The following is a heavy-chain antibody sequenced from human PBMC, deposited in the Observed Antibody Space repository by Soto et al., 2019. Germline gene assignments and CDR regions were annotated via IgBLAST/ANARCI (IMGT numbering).Heavy chain of an antibody. V-gene: IGHV1-69*04. CDR1: GGTFSSYT. D-gene: IGHD6-13*01. Sequence: SVKVSCKASGGTFSSYTISWVRQAPGQGLEWMGRIIPILGITNYAQKFQGRVTITTDTSTSTAYMELNSLTSDDTAVYYCARDRSSSDYWGQGTLVTVSS. CDR2: IIPILGIT. J-gene: IGHJ4*02. CDR3: ARDRSSSDY.